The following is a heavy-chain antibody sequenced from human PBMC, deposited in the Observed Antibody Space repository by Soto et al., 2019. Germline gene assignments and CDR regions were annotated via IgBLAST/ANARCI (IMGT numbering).Heavy chain of an antibody. CDR1: GFTFSSYG. CDR3: AKESEDIAVAGTADY. Sequence: GGPLRLSCAASGFTFSSYGMHWVRQAPGKGLEWVAVISYDGSNKYYADSVKGRFTISRDNSKNTLYLQMNSLRAEDTAVYYCAKESEDIAVAGTADYWGQGTLVTVSS. J-gene: IGHJ4*02. CDR2: ISYDGSNK. V-gene: IGHV3-30*18. D-gene: IGHD6-19*01.